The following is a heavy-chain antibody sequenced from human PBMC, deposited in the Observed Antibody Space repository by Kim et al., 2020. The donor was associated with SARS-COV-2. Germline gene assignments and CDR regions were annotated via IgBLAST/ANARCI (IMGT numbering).Heavy chain of an antibody. Sequence: SETLSLTCTVSGGSISSNNQYWGWIRQPPGKGLEWIGSIHYSGSAHYNPSLKSRVTISVDTSKNQFSLKLTSVTAADTAVYYCARQHISSWRTLDYWGQGALVTVSS. CDR2: IHYSGSA. D-gene: IGHD6-13*01. CDR3: ARQHISSWRTLDY. CDR1: GGSISSNNQY. J-gene: IGHJ4*02. V-gene: IGHV4-39*01.